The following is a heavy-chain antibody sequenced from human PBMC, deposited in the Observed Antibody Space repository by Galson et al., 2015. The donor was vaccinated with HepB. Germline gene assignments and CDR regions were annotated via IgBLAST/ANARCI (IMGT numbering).Heavy chain of an antibody. D-gene: IGHD3-22*01. CDR3: AKDSSGYSAFDI. Sequence: SLRLSCAASGFTFSSYAMSWVRQAPGKGLEWVSAITGSGVSTYYAGSVKGRFTVSRDNSKNTLYLQMNSLRAEDTAVYYCAKDSSGYSAFDIWGQGTMVTVSS. V-gene: IGHV3-23*01. J-gene: IGHJ3*02. CDR2: ITGSGVST. CDR1: GFTFSSYA.